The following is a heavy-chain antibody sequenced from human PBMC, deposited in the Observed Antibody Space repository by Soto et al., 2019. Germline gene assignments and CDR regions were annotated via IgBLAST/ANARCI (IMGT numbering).Heavy chain of an antibody. Sequence: QITLKESGPTLVKPTQTLTLTCTFSGFSLSTSGVGVGWIRQPPGKALEWLALIYWDDDKRYSPSLKSRLTITKDTSKNQVVLTMTNMDPVDTATYYCAHRRGVRGVSIPHYYYYGMDVWGQGTTVTVSS. J-gene: IGHJ6*02. CDR2: IYWDDDK. CDR3: AHRRGVRGVSIPHYYYYGMDV. CDR1: GFSLSTSGVG. D-gene: IGHD3-10*01. V-gene: IGHV2-5*02.